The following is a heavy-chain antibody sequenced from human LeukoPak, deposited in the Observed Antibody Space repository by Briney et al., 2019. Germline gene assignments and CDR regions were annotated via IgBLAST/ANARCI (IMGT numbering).Heavy chain of an antibody. Sequence: GGSLRLSCAASGFTFSSYSMNWVRQAPGKGLEWVSSISSSSSYIYYADSVKGRFTISRDNAKNTLYLQMNSLRAEDTAVYYCARSDILTGYYTPWGQGTLVTVSS. J-gene: IGHJ5*02. CDR3: ARSDILTGYYTP. V-gene: IGHV3-21*01. D-gene: IGHD3-9*01. CDR1: GFTFSSYS. CDR2: ISSSSSYI.